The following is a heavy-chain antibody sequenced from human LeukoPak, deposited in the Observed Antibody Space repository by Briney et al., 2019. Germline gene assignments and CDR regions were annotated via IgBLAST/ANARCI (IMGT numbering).Heavy chain of an antibody. CDR2: ISGSGGST. D-gene: IGHD4-23*01. Sequence: SGGSLRLSCAASGFTFSSYWMSWVRQAPGKGLEWVSAISGSGGSTYYADSVKGRFTISRDNSKNTLYLQMNSLRAEDTAVYYCARADGGNPFDYWGQGTLVTVSS. CDR3: ARADGGNPFDY. V-gene: IGHV3-23*01. J-gene: IGHJ4*02. CDR1: GFTFSSYW.